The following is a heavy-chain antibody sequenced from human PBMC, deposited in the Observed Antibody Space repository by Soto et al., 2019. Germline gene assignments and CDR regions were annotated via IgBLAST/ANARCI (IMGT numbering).Heavy chain of an antibody. Sequence: QVQLVQSGGEVKKPGSSVKVSCNTSGYNFTTYTITWVRQAPGQGLEWMGWISVYNGNTNYAQNLQCRVTMTTDTSTSTAYMELRSLRADDTAVYYCARVDNYGYYGIDVWGQGTTVTVSS. CDR2: ISVYNGNT. J-gene: IGHJ6*02. CDR1: GYNFTTYT. CDR3: ARVDNYGYYGIDV. D-gene: IGHD4-17*01. V-gene: IGHV1-18*01.